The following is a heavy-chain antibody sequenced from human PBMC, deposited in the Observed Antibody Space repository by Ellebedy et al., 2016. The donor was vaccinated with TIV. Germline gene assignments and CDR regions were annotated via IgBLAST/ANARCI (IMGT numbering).Heavy chain of an antibody. CDR1: GGSISSYY. J-gene: IGHJ4*02. CDR3: ARVTYSSSWYPKAYYFDY. CDR2: IYYSGST. V-gene: IGHV4-59*01. Sequence: MPSETLSLTCTVSGGSISSYYWSWIRQPPGKGLEWIGYIYYSGSTNYNPSLKSRVTISVDTSKNQFSLKLSSVTAADTAIYYCARVTYSSSWYPKAYYFDYWGQGTLVTVSS. D-gene: IGHD6-13*01.